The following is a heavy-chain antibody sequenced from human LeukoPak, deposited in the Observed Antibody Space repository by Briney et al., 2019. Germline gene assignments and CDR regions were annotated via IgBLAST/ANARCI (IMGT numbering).Heavy chain of an antibody. CDR1: GGSISISSYY. Sequence: KPSETLSLTCTVSGGSISISSYYWGWIRQPPGKGLEWIGSIFYSGSTYYNPSLKSRVTISVDTSKNQFSLKLSSVTAADTAVYYCARGAVGAFDIWGQGTMVTVSS. CDR3: ARGAVGAFDI. CDR2: IFYSGST. V-gene: IGHV4-39*07. J-gene: IGHJ3*02. D-gene: IGHD4-23*01.